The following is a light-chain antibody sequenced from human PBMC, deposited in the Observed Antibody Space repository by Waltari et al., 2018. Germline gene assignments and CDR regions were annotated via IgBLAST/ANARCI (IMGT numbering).Light chain of an antibody. CDR2: EGT. J-gene: IGLJ3*02. Sequence: QSALTQPAYVSGSPGQSITISCTGTSSDVGSYKFVSLYQQHPGKAPKLMVYEGTKRPSVVSNRFSGSKSGNTASLTISGLQAEDEADYYCCSYAGRSTWVFGGGTKLTVL. CDR1: SSDVGSYKF. CDR3: CSYAGRSTWV. V-gene: IGLV2-23*01.